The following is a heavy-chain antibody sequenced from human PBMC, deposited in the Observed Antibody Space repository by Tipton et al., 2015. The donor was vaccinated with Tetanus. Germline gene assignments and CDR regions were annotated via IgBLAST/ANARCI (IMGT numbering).Heavy chain of an antibody. CDR1: GYTFTSYD. CDR3: ARVTYGWPWFDP. CDR2: MNPNSGNT. J-gene: IGHJ5*02. V-gene: IGHV1-8*01. Sequence: QSGAEVKKPGASVKVSCKASGYTFTSYDINWVRQATGQGLEWMGWMNPNSGNTGYAQKFQGRVTMTRNTSISTAYMELSSLRPEDTAVYYCARVTYGWPWFDPWGQGTLVPVSS. D-gene: IGHD3-10*01.